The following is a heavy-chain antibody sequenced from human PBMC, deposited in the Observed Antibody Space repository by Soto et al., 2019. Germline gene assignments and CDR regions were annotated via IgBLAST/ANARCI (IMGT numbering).Heavy chain of an antibody. J-gene: IGHJ5*02. CDR3: ANYFMSRPWFDT. Sequence: QLQLEESGPGLVKPSETLSLTCSVSGGSINNSTSFWGWLRQSPGKGLEWIATINYRWPAEYNPSLKSRVTISVDRSRNVLSLQMNSVTAPDTAVYYCANYFMSRPWFDTWGQGTLVTVSS. CDR1: GGSINNSTSF. CDR2: INYRWPA. D-gene: IGHD6-6*01. V-gene: IGHV4-39*02.